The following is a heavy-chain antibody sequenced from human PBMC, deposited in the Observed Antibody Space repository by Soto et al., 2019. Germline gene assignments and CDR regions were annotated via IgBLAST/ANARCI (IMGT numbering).Heavy chain of an antibody. J-gene: IGHJ6*02. CDR2: ISGSGGST. Sequence: GGSLRLSCAASGFTFSSYAMIWVRQAPGKGLEWVSAISGSGGSTYYADSVKGRFTISRDNSKNTLYLQMNSLRAEDTAVYYCADTDYYYYGMDVWGQGTTVTVSS. V-gene: IGHV3-23*01. CDR1: GFTFSSYA. CDR3: ADTDYYYYGMDV.